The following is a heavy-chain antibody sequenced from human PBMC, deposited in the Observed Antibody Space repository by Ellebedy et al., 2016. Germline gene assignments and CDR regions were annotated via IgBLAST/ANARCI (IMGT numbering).Heavy chain of an antibody. D-gene: IGHD5-12*01. Sequence: GGSLRLSXAASGFTFSSYGMHWVRQAPGKGLEWVAVISYDGSNKYYADSVKGRFTISRDNSKNTLYLQMNSLRAEDTAVYYCAREKVDIVATAPIDYWGQGTLVTVSS. V-gene: IGHV3-30*19. CDR1: GFTFSSYG. J-gene: IGHJ4*02. CDR3: AREKVDIVATAPIDY. CDR2: ISYDGSNK.